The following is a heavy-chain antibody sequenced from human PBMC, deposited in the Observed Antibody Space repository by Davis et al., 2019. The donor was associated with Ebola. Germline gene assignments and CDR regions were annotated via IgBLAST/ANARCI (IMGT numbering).Heavy chain of an antibody. D-gene: IGHD6-13*01. CDR1: GYTFTSYG. V-gene: IGHV1-69*13. Sequence: SVKVSCKASGYTFTSYGISWVRQAPGQGLEWMGGIIPIFGTANYAQKFQGRVTITADESTSTAYMELSSLRSEDTAVYYCAREYSSSFDYWGQGTLVTVSS. J-gene: IGHJ4*02. CDR3: AREYSSSFDY. CDR2: IIPIFGTA.